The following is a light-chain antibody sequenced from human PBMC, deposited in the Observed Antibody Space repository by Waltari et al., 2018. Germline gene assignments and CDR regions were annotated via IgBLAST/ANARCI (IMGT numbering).Light chain of an antibody. CDR1: SSDVGSYKF. CDR2: GGS. Sequence: QSALTQPASVSGSPGQSITISCTGSSSDVGSYKFVSWYQQHPGKAPQWMIYGGSQGPPGGSNRLAGSKSGNTASLTISGLRAEDEADYYCCSYAGSSPHVIFGGGTKLTVL. CDR3: CSYAGSSPHVI. J-gene: IGLJ2*01. V-gene: IGLV2-23*01.